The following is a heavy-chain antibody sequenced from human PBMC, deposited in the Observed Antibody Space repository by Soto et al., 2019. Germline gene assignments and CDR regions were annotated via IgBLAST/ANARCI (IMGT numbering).Heavy chain of an antibody. CDR3: ARGVRKWGCDP. V-gene: IGHV1-8*01. CDR1: GYTFTSYD. CDR2: MNPNSGNT. D-gene: IGHD2-21*01. J-gene: IGHJ5*02. Sequence: QVQLVQSGAEVKKPGASVKVSCKASGYTFTSYDINWVRQATGQGLEWMGWMNPNSGNTGYAQKFQGRVTMTRNTSKGTADMELGSLGSEDTAVYYCARGVRKWGCDPWGKGTLVTVAS.